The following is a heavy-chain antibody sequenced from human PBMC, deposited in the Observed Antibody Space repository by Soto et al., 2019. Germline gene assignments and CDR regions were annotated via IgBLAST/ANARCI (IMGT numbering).Heavy chain of an antibody. J-gene: IGHJ5*02. V-gene: IGHV1-8*01. D-gene: IGHD6-13*01. CDR1: AYTFTSYD. CDR3: ARERSAAGTGWFDP. CDR2: MNPNSGNT. Sequence: QVQLVQSGAEVKKPGASVKVSCKAAAYTFTSYDINWVRRATGQGLEWMGWMNPNSGNTGYAQKFQGRVTMTRNTSISTAYMELSSLRSEDTAVYYCARERSAAGTGWFDPSGQGTLVTVSS.